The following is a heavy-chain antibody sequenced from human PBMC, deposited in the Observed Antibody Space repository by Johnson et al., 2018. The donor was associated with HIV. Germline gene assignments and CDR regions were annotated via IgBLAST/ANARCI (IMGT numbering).Heavy chain of an antibody. CDR3: ARGLQITFGGVIAPPDVFDI. Sequence: VQLVESGGDLVKPGGSLRLSCAASGFTVEDYAMHWVRQAPGKGLEWVSGVSWHRGSIGYADSVKGRFPISRDNAKNSLYLQMNSLRAEDTALYYCARGLQITFGGVIAPPDVFDIWGQGTMVTVSS. CDR2: VSWHRGSI. CDR1: GFTVEDYA. J-gene: IGHJ3*02. D-gene: IGHD3-16*02. V-gene: IGHV3-9*01.